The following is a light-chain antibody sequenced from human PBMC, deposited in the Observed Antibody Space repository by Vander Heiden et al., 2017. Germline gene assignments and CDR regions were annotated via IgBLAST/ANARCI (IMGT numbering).Light chain of an antibody. V-gene: IGKV1-9*01. J-gene: IGKJ4*01. CDR3: RQLKSYPLA. CDR1: QAISSD. Sequence: IQLTQSPSSLSDSVGERVTFTCRPSQAISSDLAWYEQKPGEAPKLLINASSTLQTGVPSGFSGGGSGTDFTLTVSSLQPEDFATYYCRQLKSYPLAFGGGTKVEI. CDR2: ASS.